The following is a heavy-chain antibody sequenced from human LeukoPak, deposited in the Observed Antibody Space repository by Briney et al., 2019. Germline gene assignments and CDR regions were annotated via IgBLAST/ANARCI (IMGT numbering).Heavy chain of an antibody. V-gene: IGHV4-34*01. CDR2: INHSGST. CDR3: ARSIAVAGSLPSYYYYGMDV. CDR1: GGSFSGYY. Sequence: SETLSLTCAVYGGSFSGYYWSWIRQPPGKGLEWIGEINHSGSTNYNPSLKSRVTISVDTSKNQFSLKLSSVTAADTAVYYCARSIAVAGSLPSYYYYGMDVWGQGTTVTVSS. J-gene: IGHJ6*02. D-gene: IGHD6-19*01.